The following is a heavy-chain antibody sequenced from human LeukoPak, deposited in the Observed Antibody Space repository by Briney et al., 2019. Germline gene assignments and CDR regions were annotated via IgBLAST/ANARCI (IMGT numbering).Heavy chain of an antibody. CDR3: ARRDSSGWYGGDY. CDR1: GFTFSSYS. V-gene: IGHV3-21*01. D-gene: IGHD6-19*01. CDR2: ISSSGSYL. J-gene: IGHJ4*02. Sequence: GGSLRLSCAASGFTFSSYSMNWVRQAPGKGLEWVSYISSSGSYLYYADSVKGRFTISRDNTKNSLYLQMNSLRAEDTAVYSCARRDSSGWYGGDYWGQGTLVIVSS.